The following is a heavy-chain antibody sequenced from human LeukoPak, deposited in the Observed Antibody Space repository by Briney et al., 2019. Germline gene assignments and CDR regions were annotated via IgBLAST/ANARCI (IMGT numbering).Heavy chain of an antibody. V-gene: IGHV4-30-4*01. CDR1: GGSISSGDYY. CDR3: ARDGYYGDYVNY. CDR2: IYYSGST. D-gene: IGHD4-17*01. J-gene: IGHJ4*02. Sequence: SETLSLTCTVSGGSISSGDYYWSWIRQPPGKGLEWIGYIYYSGSTYYNPSLRSRVTISVDTSKNQFSLKLSSVTAADTAVYYCARDGYYGDYVNYWGQGTLVTVSS.